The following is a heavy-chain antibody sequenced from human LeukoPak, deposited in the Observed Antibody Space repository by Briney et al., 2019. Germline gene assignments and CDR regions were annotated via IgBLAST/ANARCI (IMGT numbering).Heavy chain of an antibody. Sequence: GGSLRLSCAASGFTFSIYEMNWVRQAPGKGLVWVARTNLHGTAVDYADSVKGRFTISRDNAKNTLFLQMNSLRAEDTAVYYCASAYTYVRLGDHWGQGTLVTVSS. D-gene: IGHD3-16*01. J-gene: IGHJ4*02. CDR1: GFTFSIYE. CDR2: TNLHGTAV. CDR3: ASAYTYVRLGDH. V-gene: IGHV3-74*01.